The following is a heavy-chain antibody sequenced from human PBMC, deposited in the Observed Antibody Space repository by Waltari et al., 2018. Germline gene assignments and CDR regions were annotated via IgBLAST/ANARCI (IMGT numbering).Heavy chain of an antibody. Sequence: EVKLVESGGGLVKPGGSLRLSCVGSGCTFSTAWMHWVRQVPGKGLEWVGRIKAKPHGGTSVYAAPVKGRFTISRDDSRNTVYLQMNSLRTEDTAVYYCGDFTAFDYWGQGTLVTVSS. CDR2: IKAKPHGGTS. CDR1: GCTFSTAW. CDR3: GDFTAFDY. D-gene: IGHD2-8*02. J-gene: IGHJ4*02. V-gene: IGHV3-15*01.